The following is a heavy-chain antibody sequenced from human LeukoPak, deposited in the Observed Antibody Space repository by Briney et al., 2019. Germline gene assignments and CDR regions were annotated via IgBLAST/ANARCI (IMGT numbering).Heavy chain of an antibody. V-gene: IGHV3-66*01. CDR3: ARDRWGAWFDA. CDR2: IYSGGST. D-gene: IGHD3-16*01. J-gene: IGHJ5*02. CDR1: EFTLSNNY. Sequence: GGSLRHSCAASEFTLSNNYMSYARQAPGKGLDWVSVIYSGGSTYYADSVKGRFTISRDNSKNTVYLQMNSLRAEDTAVYYCARDRWGAWFDAWGQGTLVTVSS.